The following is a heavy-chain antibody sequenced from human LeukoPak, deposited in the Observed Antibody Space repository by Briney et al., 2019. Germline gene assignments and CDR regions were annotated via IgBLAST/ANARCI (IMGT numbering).Heavy chain of an antibody. CDR2: ISGSGGST. V-gene: IGHV3-23*01. J-gene: IGHJ3*02. CDR3: AKATGYCSSTSCYVVAFDI. Sequence: GGSLRLSCAASGFTFSSYGMHWVRQAPGKGLEWVSAISGSGGSTYYADSVKGRFTISRDNSKNTLYLQMNSLRAEDTAVYYCAKATGYCSSTSCYVVAFDIWGQGTMVTVSS. CDR1: GFTFSSYG. D-gene: IGHD2-2*01.